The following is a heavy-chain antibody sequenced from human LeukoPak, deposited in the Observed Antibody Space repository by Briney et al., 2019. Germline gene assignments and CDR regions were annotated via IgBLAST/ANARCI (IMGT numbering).Heavy chain of an antibody. CDR3: ARDAGVAAAGTSAFDI. Sequence: PSETLSLTCAVYGGSFSGYYWSWIRQPPGKGLEWIGEINHSGSTNYNPSLKSRVTISVDRSKNQFSLKLSSVTAADTAVYYCARDAGVAAAGTSAFDIWDHGTMVTVSS. CDR2: INHSGST. D-gene: IGHD6-13*01. J-gene: IGHJ3*02. V-gene: IGHV4-34*01. CDR1: GGSFSGYY.